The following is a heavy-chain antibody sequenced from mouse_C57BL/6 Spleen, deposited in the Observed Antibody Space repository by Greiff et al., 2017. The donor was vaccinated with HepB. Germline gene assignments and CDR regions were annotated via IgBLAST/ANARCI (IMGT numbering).Heavy chain of an antibody. CDR3: ARWDYYGPWFAY. CDR1: GYTFTSYW. CDR2: IYPSDSET. D-gene: IGHD2-1*01. V-gene: IGHV1-61*01. Sequence: QVQLQQPGAELVRPGSSVKLSCKASGYTFTSYWMDWVKQRPGQGLEWIGNIYPSDSETHYNQKFKDKATLTVDKSSSTAYMQLSSLTSEDSAVYYCARWDYYGPWFAYWGQGTLVTVSA. J-gene: IGHJ3*01.